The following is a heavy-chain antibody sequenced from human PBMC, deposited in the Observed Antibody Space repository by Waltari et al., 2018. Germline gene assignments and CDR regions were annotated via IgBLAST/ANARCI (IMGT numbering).Heavy chain of an antibody. D-gene: IGHD1-1*01. Sequence: EVQLLESGGGLVQPGGSLRLSCAASGFTFNKYAMTWVRQAPGKGLEWVSGIGSGGTTFYADSVKCQFTISRDNSKNTLYLQMNNLRAGDTAVYFCAKAGMATGTTRSYFDYWGQGALVTVSS. V-gene: IGHV3-23*01. CDR1: GFTFNKYA. CDR2: IGSGGTT. J-gene: IGHJ4*02. CDR3: AKAGMATGTTRSYFDY.